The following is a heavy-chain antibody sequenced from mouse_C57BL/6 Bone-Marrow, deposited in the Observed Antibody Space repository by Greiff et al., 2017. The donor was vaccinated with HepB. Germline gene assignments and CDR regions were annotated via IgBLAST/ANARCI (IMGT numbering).Heavy chain of an antibody. D-gene: IGHD1-1*01. CDR2: ISDGGSYT. J-gene: IGHJ2*01. Sequence: EVQGVESGGGLVKPGGSLKLSCAASGFTFSSYAMSWVRQTPEKRLEWVATISDGGSYTYYPDNVKGRFTISRDNAKNNLYLQMSHLKSEDTAMYYCARERGGSSSDYWGQGTTLTVAS. V-gene: IGHV5-4*01. CDR3: ARERGGSSSDY. CDR1: GFTFSSYA.